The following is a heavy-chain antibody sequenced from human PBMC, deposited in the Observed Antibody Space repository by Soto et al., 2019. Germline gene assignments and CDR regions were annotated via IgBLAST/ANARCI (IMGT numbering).Heavy chain of an antibody. Sequence: QVQLQESGPGLVKPSQTLSLTCTVSGGSMTSGDYYWSWIRQPPGKGLEWIGYIFHSGHTYYNPSLKSLVSISVETSKNQFSLKLSSVTGADTAVYYCAREESSAWSIDYWGQGTLVTVSS. V-gene: IGHV4-30-4*01. D-gene: IGHD3-22*01. CDR2: IFHSGHT. CDR1: GGSMTSGDYY. CDR3: AREESSAWSIDY. J-gene: IGHJ4*02.